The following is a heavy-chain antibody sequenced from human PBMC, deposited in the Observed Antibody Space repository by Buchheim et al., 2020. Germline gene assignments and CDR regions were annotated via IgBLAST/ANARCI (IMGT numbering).Heavy chain of an antibody. Sequence: QVQLQESGPGLVKPSETLSLTCTVSGGSISSYYWSWIRQPPGKGLEWIGYIYYSGSTNYNPSLKSRVTISVDTSKNQFSLKLSSVTAADTAVYYCARESITGIHNWFDPWGQGTL. D-gene: IGHD1-20*01. CDR3: ARESITGIHNWFDP. V-gene: IGHV4-59*01. CDR1: GGSISSYY. J-gene: IGHJ5*02. CDR2: IYYSGST.